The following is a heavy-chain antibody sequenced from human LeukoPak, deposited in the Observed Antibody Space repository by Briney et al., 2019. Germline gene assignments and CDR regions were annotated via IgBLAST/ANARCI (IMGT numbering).Heavy chain of an antibody. J-gene: IGHJ4*02. CDR1: GYTFTGYY. CDR3: ARGPYDFWSGYSFY. V-gene: IGHV1-2*02. D-gene: IGHD3-3*01. Sequence: ASVKVSCKASGYTFTGYYMHWVRQAPGQGLEWMGWINPNSGGTNYAQKFQGRVTMTWDTSISTAYMELSRLRSDDTAVYYCARGPYDFWSGYSFYWGQGTLVTVSS. CDR2: INPNSGGT.